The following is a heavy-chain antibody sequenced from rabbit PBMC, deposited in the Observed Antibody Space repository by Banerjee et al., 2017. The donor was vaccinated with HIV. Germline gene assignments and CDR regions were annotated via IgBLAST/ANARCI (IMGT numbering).Heavy chain of an antibody. V-gene: IGHV1S45*01. CDR3: ARDYTASGYYWDL. CDR2: IGTSSGDT. Sequence: QEQLEESGGDLVKPGASLTLTCTASGFSFSSDYWICWVRQAPGKGLEWIACIGTSSGDTAYASWARGRFTISHTSSTTVTLQMTSLTAADTATYFCARDYTASGYYWDLWGQGTLVTVS. D-gene: IGHD8-1*01. CDR1: GFSFSSDYW. J-gene: IGHJ4*01.